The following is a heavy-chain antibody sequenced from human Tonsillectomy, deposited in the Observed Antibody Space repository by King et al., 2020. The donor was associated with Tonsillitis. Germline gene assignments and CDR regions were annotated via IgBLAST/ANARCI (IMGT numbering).Heavy chain of an antibody. Sequence: VQLQESGPGLVKPSETLSLTCAVSGYSISSGYYWGWIRQPPGKGLEWIGSIYHSGSTYYNPSLKSRVTISVDTSKNQFPLTLSSVTAADTAVYYCARLGNWGEGRSWLNWFDPWGQGMLVTVSS. V-gene: IGHV4-38-2*01. CDR2: IYHSGST. CDR3: ARLGNWGEGRSWLNWFDP. D-gene: IGHD6-13*01. J-gene: IGHJ5*02. CDR1: GYSISSGYY.